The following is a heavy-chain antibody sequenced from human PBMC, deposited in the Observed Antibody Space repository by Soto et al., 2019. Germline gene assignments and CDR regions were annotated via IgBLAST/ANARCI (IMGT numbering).Heavy chain of an antibody. CDR2: LRDSGVSP. V-gene: IGHV3-23*01. Sequence: GGSLRLSCAGSGFPFSSYAMSWVRQAPEKGLEWVSALRDSGVSPYYADSVKGRSTISRDNSKNTLYLQMDSLRVEDTALYYCAKMTSDSYGRNYGMDVWGQGTTVTVSS. CDR1: GFPFSSYA. J-gene: IGHJ6*02. CDR3: AKMTSDSYGRNYGMDV. D-gene: IGHD5-18*01.